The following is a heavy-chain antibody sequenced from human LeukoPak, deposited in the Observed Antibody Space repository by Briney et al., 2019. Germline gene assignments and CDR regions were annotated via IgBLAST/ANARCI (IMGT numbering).Heavy chain of an antibody. CDR2: ISHDGSIK. D-gene: IGHD2-2*02. Sequence: PGGSLRLSCTASGFTFSSYSIYWVRQAPGKGLEWVAVISHDGSIKYYADSVKGRFTISRDNSKNTLYLQMNSLRAEDTAVYYCAKVKRRDWLLYGYFDYWGQGTLVTVSS. V-gene: IGHV3-30-3*01. CDR1: GFTFSSYS. J-gene: IGHJ4*02. CDR3: AKVKRRDWLLYGYFDY.